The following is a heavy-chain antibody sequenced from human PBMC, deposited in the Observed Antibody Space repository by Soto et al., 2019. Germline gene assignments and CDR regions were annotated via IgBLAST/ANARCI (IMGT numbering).Heavy chain of an antibody. J-gene: IGHJ4*02. D-gene: IGHD2-8*02. Sequence: QVQLQQWGAGLLKPSETLSLTCAVYGGSFSGYYWTWIRQPPGTGLEWIGEINHSGSTNYNPSLKGRVTISVDTSKNQFALRLTSVTAADTAVYCCARDKITGLFDYWGQGTLVTVSS. CDR2: INHSGST. V-gene: IGHV4-34*01. CDR3: ARDKITGLFDY. CDR1: GGSFSGYY.